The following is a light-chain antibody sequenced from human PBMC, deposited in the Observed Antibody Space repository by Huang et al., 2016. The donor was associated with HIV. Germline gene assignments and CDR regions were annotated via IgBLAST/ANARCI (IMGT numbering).Light chain of an antibody. V-gene: IGKV3-15*01. J-gene: IGKJ1*01. Sequence: EIVMTQSPAILSVSPGQRVTLPCRASQSVSSNLAWYQQKPGQGPRLLISDASTRATVIPARFSGSGSGTEFTLIISSLQSEDFAVYYCQQYNNWPPWTFGQGTKVEIK. CDR1: QSVSSN. CDR3: QQYNNWPPWT. CDR2: DAS.